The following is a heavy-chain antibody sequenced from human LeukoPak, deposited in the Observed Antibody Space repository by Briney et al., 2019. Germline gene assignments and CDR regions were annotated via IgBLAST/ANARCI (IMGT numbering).Heavy chain of an antibody. Sequence: SVKVSCKASGGTFSSYAISWVRQAPGQGLERMGGIIPIFGTANYAQNFQGRVTIATDESTSTAYMELSSLRSEDTAVYYCARVRIAARREGSYNWFDPWGQGTLVTVSS. V-gene: IGHV1-69*05. D-gene: IGHD6-6*01. CDR1: GGTFSSYA. J-gene: IGHJ5*02. CDR2: IIPIFGTA. CDR3: ARVRIAARREGSYNWFDP.